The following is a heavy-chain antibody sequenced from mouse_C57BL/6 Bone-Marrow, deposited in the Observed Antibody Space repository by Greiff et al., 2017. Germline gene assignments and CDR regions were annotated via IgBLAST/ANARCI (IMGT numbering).Heavy chain of an antibody. CDR3: ARQGQLPFAY. D-gene: IGHD6-1*01. Sequence: EVKLVESGGGLVKPGGSLKLSCAASGFTFSSYTMSWVRQTPEKRLEWVATISGGGGNTDYPDSVKGRFTISRDNAKNTLYRQMSSLRSEATALYYCARQGQLPFAYWGQGTLVTVSA. CDR2: ISGGGGNT. J-gene: IGHJ3*01. V-gene: IGHV5-9*01. CDR1: GFTFSSYT.